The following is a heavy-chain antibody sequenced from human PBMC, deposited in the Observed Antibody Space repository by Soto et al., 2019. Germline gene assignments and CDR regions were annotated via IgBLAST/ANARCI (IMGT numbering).Heavy chain of an antibody. CDR1: GFTFSLYG. CDR2: TSYDGNNT. V-gene: IGHV3-30*18. CDR3: AKDSGYSGYDVYDYYYGMDV. Sequence: LLVESGGGVVQPGRSLRLSCAASGFTFSLYGLHWVRQAPGKGLEWVAVTSYDGNNTYYVDSVKGRFTISRDNSKNTLYLQMNSLRAEDTAVYYCAKDSGYSGYDVYDYYYGMDVWGQGTTVTVSS. D-gene: IGHD5-12*01. J-gene: IGHJ6*02.